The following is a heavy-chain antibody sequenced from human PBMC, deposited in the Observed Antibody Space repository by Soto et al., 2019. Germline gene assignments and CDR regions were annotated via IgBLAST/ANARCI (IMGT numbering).Heavy chain of an antibody. J-gene: IGHJ4*02. Sequence: QVQLVQSGAEVKKPGSSVKVSCKASGGTFSNYVVNWVRHAPGQGLEWMGRIIPISGAANYAQKFQGRVTITADQSTSTSYMELSSLRSEDTAVYYCARDMPRTVVPYFDFWGQGTMVTVSS. D-gene: IGHD2-2*01. V-gene: IGHV1-69*18. CDR2: IIPISGAA. CDR1: GGTFSNYV. CDR3: ARDMPRTVVPYFDF.